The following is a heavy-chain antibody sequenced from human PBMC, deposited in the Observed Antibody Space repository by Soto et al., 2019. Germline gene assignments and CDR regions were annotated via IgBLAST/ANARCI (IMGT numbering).Heavy chain of an antibody. Sequence: QVQLVDSVGGVVQPGRSLRLACAASGFTFRNYGMHWVRQAPGKGLEWVAFISYHGSDKNYADSVKGRFTISRDNSKNTFYLQMNSLRVDDTAVYYCAKDGTSGGTYFDYWGQGTLVTVSS. CDR1: GFTFRNYG. J-gene: IGHJ4*02. CDR3: AKDGTSGGTYFDY. CDR2: ISYHGSDK. V-gene: IGHV3-30*18.